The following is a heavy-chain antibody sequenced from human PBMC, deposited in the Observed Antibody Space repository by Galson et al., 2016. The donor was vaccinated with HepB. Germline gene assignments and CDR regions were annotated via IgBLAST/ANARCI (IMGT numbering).Heavy chain of an antibody. J-gene: IGHJ6*02. CDR2: ISTYNGNT. D-gene: IGHD5-24*01. CDR3: ARVRDGYNSYFYYGMDV. V-gene: IGHV1-18*01. Sequence: SVKVSCKASNYTFTSYGISWVRQAPGQGLEWMGWISTYNGNTNYVQKFQGRVTMTTGTSTSTAYMELRSLRSDDTAVYYCARVRDGYNSYFYYGMDVWGQGTTVTVSS. CDR1: NYTFTSYG.